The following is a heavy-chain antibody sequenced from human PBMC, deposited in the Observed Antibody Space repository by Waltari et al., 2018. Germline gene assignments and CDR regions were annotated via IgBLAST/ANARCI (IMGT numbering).Heavy chain of an antibody. CDR3: AREGLYDSSGYSSFDI. CDR2: IYYSGST. V-gene: IGHV4-59*01. CDR1: GGSISSYY. Sequence: QVQLQESGPGLVKPSETLSLTCTVPGGSISSYYWSWIRQPPGKGLEWIGYIYYSGSTNYNPSLKSRVTISVDTSKNQFSLKLSSVTAADTAVYYCAREGLYDSSGYSSFDIWGQGTMVTVSS. D-gene: IGHD3-22*01. J-gene: IGHJ3*02.